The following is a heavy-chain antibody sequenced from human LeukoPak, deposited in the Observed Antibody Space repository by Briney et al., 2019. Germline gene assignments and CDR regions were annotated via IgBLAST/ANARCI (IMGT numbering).Heavy chain of an antibody. CDR1: GGSISSGGYS. V-gene: IGHV4-30-2*01. CDR3: ARATVSDAFDI. Sequence: SETLSLTCAVSGGSISSGGYSWSWIRQPPGKGLEWIGYIYHTGSTYYNPSLKSRVTISVDRSKNQFSLKLSSVTAADTAVYFCARATVSDAFDIWGQGTMFTVSS. J-gene: IGHJ3*02. CDR2: IYHTGST. D-gene: IGHD4-17*01.